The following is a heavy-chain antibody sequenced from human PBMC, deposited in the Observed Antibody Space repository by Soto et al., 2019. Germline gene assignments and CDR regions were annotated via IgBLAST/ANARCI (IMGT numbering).Heavy chain of an antibody. CDR1: GYSFTNYD. CDR2: ISPYNGDT. CDR3: ARYCSSTSCDHYFDY. Sequence: GASVKVSCKASGYSFTNYDISWVRQAPGQGLEWMGWISPYNGDTDYAQKLQGRVTMTTDTSTSTAYMELRSLRSDDTAVYYCARYCSSTSCDHYFDYWGQGILVTVS. J-gene: IGHJ4*02. V-gene: IGHV1-18*01. D-gene: IGHD2-2*01.